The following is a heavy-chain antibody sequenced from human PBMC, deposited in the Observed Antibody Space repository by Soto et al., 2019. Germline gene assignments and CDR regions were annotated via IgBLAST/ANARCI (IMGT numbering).Heavy chain of an antibody. CDR3: ARAEGDFWSGYQPGWFDP. J-gene: IGHJ5*02. Sequence: QVQLQESGPGLVKPSGTLSLTCAVSGGSISSSNWWSWVRQPPGKGLEWIGEIYHSGSTNYNPSLKSRVTISVDKSKNQFSLKLSSVTAADTAVYYCARAEGDFWSGYQPGWFDPWGQGTLVTVSS. CDR1: GGSISSSNW. V-gene: IGHV4-4*02. CDR2: IYHSGST. D-gene: IGHD3-3*01.